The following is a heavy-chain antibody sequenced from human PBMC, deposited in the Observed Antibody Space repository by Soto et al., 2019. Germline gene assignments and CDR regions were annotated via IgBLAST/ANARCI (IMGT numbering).Heavy chain of an antibody. CDR3: AKADSGKAGDF. Sequence: QVQLVQPGAEVKKPGSSVKVSCKASGGTFSSYTISWVRQAPGQGLEWMGRIIPILGIANYAEEVQGRVTTTADKSATTAYMKLSSLRSEDRAGYYLAKADSGKAGDFWGQGDLVTVSS. V-gene: IGHV1-69*02. CDR2: IIPILGIA. CDR1: GGTFSSYT. J-gene: IGHJ4*02. D-gene: IGHD6-13*01.